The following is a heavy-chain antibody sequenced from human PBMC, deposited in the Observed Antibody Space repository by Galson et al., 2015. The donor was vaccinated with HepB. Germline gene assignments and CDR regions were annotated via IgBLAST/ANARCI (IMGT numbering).Heavy chain of an antibody. Sequence: SLRLSCAASGFTFSDYAMSWVRQAPGKGVKWVSSIRDSGGATYYADSVEGRFTISRDNSMNTLYLQMNSLRADDTALYYCAKRAYSGVYSHFDFWGRGTLVTASS. CDR1: GFTFSDYA. V-gene: IGHV3-23*01. CDR3: AKRAYSGVYSHFDF. J-gene: IGHJ4*02. CDR2: IRDSGGAT. D-gene: IGHD6-19*01.